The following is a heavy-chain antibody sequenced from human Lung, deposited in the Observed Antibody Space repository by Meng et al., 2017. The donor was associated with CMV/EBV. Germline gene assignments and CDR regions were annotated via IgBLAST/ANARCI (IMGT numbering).Heavy chain of an antibody. CDR1: GDTFTKYA. D-gene: IGHD5-24*01. Sequence: VXVSCXASGDTFTKYAISWVREAPGQGLEWLGGFIPRVNIANYAQKFQGRVTITADSSTNTGYMELRSLTSDDAAVYYCARGRVGYNMNYFHYWGQGTVVTVSS. V-gene: IGHV1-69*10. CDR2: FIPRVNIA. CDR3: ARGRVGYNMNYFHY. J-gene: IGHJ4*02.